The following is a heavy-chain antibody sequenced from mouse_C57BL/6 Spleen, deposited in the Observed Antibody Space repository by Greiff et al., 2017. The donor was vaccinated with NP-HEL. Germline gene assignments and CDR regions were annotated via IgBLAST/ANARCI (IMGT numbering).Heavy chain of an antibody. Sequence: EVQLQQSGPELVKPGASVKIPCKASGYTFTDYNMDWVKQSHGKSLEWIGDINPNNGGTINNQKFKSKATLTVAKSSSTAYMELRSLTSEDTAVYYCARKMVKAYYYAMDYWGQGTSVTVSS. CDR3: ARKMVKAYYYAMDY. V-gene: IGHV1-18*01. CDR1: GYTFTDYN. J-gene: IGHJ4*01. CDR2: INPNNGGT. D-gene: IGHD2-3*01.